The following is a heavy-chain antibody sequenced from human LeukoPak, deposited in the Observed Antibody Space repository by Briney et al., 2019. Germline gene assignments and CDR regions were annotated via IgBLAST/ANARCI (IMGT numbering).Heavy chain of an antibody. D-gene: IGHD4-17*01. J-gene: IGHJ4*02. Sequence: QPLSLTCAIFVDTVSRTIAARNWIRQFPSRCLEWLGRTYYRSKWYNDYAVSVKSRITINPDTSKNQFSLQLSGVTPEDTAVYYCARGYGVFDYWGQGTLVTVSS. CDR1: VDTVSRTIAA. CDR2: TYYRSKWYN. V-gene: IGHV6-1*01. CDR3: ARGYGVFDY.